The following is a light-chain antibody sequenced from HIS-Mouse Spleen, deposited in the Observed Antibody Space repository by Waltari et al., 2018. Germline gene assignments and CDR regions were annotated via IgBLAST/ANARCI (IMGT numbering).Light chain of an antibody. Sequence: LTQPASVSGSPGQSITISCTGTSSDFGGYNYVSWYQQHPGKAPTLMIYDVSNRPSGVSNRFSGSKSGNTASLTISGLQAEDEADYYCSSYTSSSTVVFGGGTKLTVL. CDR1: SSDFGGYNY. CDR3: SSYTSSSTVV. CDR2: DVS. J-gene: IGLJ2*01. V-gene: IGLV2-14*03.